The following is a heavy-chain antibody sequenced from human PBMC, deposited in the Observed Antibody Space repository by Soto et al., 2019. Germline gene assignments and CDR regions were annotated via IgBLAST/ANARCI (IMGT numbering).Heavy chain of an antibody. CDR3: AKRGPHDAFDI. CDR1: GFTFCSYS. Sequence: GGSLRLSCAASGFTFCSYSMNWVRQAPGKGLEWVSSISSSSSYIYYADSVKGRFTISRDNAKNSLYLQMNSLRAEDTAVYYCAKRGPHDAFDIWGQGTMVTVSS. J-gene: IGHJ3*02. V-gene: IGHV3-21*01. D-gene: IGHD2-15*01. CDR2: ISSSSSYI.